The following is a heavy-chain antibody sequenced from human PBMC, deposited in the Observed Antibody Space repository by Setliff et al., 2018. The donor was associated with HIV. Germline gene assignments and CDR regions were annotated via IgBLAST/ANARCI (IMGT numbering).Heavy chain of an antibody. CDR3: ARSPYGDYGLDY. V-gene: IGHV3-48*01. CDR2: ISSSDTTI. CDR1: GFTFSSYS. D-gene: IGHD4-17*01. J-gene: IGHJ4*02. Sequence: PGGSLRLSCAASGFTFSSYSMNWVRQTPGKGLEWVSYISSSDTTIYYADSVKGRFTISRDNAKNSLYLQMNTLRAEDTAVYFCARSPYGDYGLDYWGQGTLVTVSS.